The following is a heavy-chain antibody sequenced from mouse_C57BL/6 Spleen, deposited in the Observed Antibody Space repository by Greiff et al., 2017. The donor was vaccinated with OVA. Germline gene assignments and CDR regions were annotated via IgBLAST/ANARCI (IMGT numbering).Heavy chain of an antibody. D-gene: IGHD4-1*01. CDR1: GFTFSSYA. V-gene: IGHV5-9-1*02. Sequence: EVKLQESGEGLVKPGGSLKLSCAASGFTFSSYAMSWVRQTPEKRLEWVAYISSGGDYIYYADTVKGRFTISRDNARNTLYLQMSSLKSEDTAMYYCTRALGYYFDYWGQGTTLTVSS. CDR3: TRALGYYFDY. J-gene: IGHJ2*01. CDR2: ISSGGDYI.